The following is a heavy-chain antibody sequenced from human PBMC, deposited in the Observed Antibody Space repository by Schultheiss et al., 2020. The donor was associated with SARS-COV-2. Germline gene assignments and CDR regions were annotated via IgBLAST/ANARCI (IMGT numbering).Heavy chain of an antibody. D-gene: IGHD1-26*01. CDR2: IYYSGGT. V-gene: IGHV4-59*01. Sequence: SETLSLTCTVSGGSISSYYWSWIRQPAGKGLECIGYIYYSGGTDYNPSLKSRVAISIDTSKNQFSLILSSVTAADTAVYFCARGGSGSYHTPFDYWGQGTLVTVSS. CDR1: GGSISSYY. CDR3: ARGGSGSYHTPFDY. J-gene: IGHJ4*02.